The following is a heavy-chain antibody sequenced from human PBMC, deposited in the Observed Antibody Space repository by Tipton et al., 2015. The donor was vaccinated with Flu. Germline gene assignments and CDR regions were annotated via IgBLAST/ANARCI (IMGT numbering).Heavy chain of an antibody. D-gene: IGHD3-22*01. CDR1: GFTFRTYW. CDR3: ARVDYYDKGRSMDV. V-gene: IGHV3-74*01. CDR2: INTDGSTT. Sequence: GSLRLSCAASGFTFRTYWMHWVRQVPGKGLVWVSRINTDGSTTNYADSVKGRFTISRDNAKNTLYLQMSSLRAEDTAVYYCARVDYYDKGRSMDVWGQGTTVTVSS. J-gene: IGHJ6*02.